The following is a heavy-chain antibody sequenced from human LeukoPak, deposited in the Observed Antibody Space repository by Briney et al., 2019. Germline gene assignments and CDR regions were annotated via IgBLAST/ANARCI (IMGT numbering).Heavy chain of an antibody. CDR3: ARHNAEDFWSGGRYYYGMDV. Sequence: SETLSLTCTVSGGSISSSSYYWGWIRQPPGKGLEWIGSIYYSGSTYYNPSLKSRVTISVDTSKNQFSLRLSSVTAADTAVYYCARHNAEDFWSGGRYYYGMDVWGQGTTVTVSS. V-gene: IGHV4-39*01. CDR2: IYYSGST. CDR1: GGSISSSSYY. J-gene: IGHJ6*02. D-gene: IGHD3-3*01.